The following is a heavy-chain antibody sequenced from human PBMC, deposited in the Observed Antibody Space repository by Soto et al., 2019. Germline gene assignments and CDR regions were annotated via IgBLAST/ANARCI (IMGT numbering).Heavy chain of an antibody. CDR3: ARQAKPLYCSGGSCYSSHYYYYMDV. CDR2: IYYSGST. D-gene: IGHD2-15*01. Sequence: PSETLSLTCTVSGGSISSSSYYWGWIRQPPGKGLEWIGSIYYSGSTYYNPSLKSRVTISVDTSKNQFSLKLSSVTAADTAVYYCARQAKPLYCSGGSCYSSHYYYYMDVWGKGTTVTVSS. V-gene: IGHV4-39*01. CDR1: GGSISSSSYY. J-gene: IGHJ6*03.